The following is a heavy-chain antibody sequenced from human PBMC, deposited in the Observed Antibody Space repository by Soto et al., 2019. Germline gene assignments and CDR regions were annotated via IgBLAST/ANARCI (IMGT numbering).Heavy chain of an antibody. CDR2: ISGSGGST. J-gene: IGHJ4*02. CDR1: RFTFSGYS. D-gene: IGHD2-21*01. V-gene: IGHV3-23*01. Sequence: VQLLESGGGLVQPGGSLRLSCAASRFTFSGYSMSWVRQAPGKGLEWVSGISGSGGSTYYADSVKGRFTISRDNSESTLFLKMNSLGAEYTALYYCAKSYGDTWKHYYFDYWGQGTLVTVSS. CDR3: AKSYGDTWKHYYFDY.